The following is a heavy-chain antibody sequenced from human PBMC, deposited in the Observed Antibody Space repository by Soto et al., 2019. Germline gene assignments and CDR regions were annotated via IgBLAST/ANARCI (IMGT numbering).Heavy chain of an antibody. D-gene: IGHD2-2*01. CDR2: INPNSGGT. V-gene: IGHV1-2*04. Sequence: QVQLVQSGAEVKKPGASVKVSCKASGYTFTGYYMHWVRQAPGQGLEWMGWINPNSGGTNYAQKFQGWVTMTRDTSISTSYMELSRMRSDDTAVYCCARSCSSTSCYVLGDYYGMDVWVQGTTVTVSS. CDR1: GYTFTGYY. J-gene: IGHJ6*02. CDR3: ARSCSSTSCYVLGDYYGMDV.